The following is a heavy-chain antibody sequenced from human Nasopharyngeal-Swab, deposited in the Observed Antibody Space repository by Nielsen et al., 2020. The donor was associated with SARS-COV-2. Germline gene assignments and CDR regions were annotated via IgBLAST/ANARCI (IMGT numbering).Heavy chain of an antibody. J-gene: IGHJ3*02. V-gene: IGHV4-39*07. CDR3: ARGREYSGRHAFDI. D-gene: IGHD5-12*01. CDR2: IYYSGST. Sequence: ETLSLTCTVSGGSISSSSYYWGWIRQPPGKGLEWIGSIYYSGSTYYNPSLKSRVTISVDTSKNQFSLKLSSVTAADTAVYYCARGREYSGRHAFDIWGQGTMVTVSS. CDR1: GGSISSSSYY.